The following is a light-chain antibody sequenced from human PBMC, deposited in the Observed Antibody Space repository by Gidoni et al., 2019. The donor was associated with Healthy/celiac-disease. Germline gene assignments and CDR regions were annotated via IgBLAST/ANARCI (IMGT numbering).Light chain of an antibody. V-gene: IGLV7-43*01. J-gene: IGLJ3*02. Sequence: QTVVTQKPSLTVSPGGTVTRTCASSTGAVTSGYYPNWFQKKPGQAPRALIYSTSNKHPWTPARFSGSLLGGKASLTLSGVQPEDEAEYYCLLYYGGAQPWVFGGGTKLTVL. CDR1: TGAVTSGYY. CDR2: STS. CDR3: LLYYGGAQPWV.